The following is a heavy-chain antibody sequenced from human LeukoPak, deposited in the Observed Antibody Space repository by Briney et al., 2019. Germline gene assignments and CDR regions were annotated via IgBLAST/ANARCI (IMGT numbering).Heavy chain of an antibody. D-gene: IGHD4-11*01. J-gene: IGHJ6*03. CDR1: GFTFSSYW. CDR2: INSDGSST. V-gene: IGHV3-74*01. CDR3: ARSPTVNHYYYYYMDV. Sequence: GGSLRLSCAASGFTFSSYWVHWVRQAPGKGLVWVSRINSDGSSTSYADSVKGRFTISRDNAKNTLYLQMNSLRAEDTAVYYCARSPTVNHYYYYYMDVWGKGTTVTVSS.